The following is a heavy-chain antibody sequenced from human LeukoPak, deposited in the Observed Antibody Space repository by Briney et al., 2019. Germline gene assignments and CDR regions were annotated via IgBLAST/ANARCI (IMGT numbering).Heavy chain of an antibody. CDR1: GFTFSSYW. CDR3: AKERYGDYSFDY. D-gene: IGHD4-17*01. J-gene: IGHJ4*02. V-gene: IGHV3-74*01. Sequence: GGSLRLSCAASGFTFSSYWMHWVRQAPGKGLVWVSRISNDGSTTTYADSVKGRFTISRDNSKNTLYLQMNSLRAEDTAVYYCAKERYGDYSFDYWGQGTLVTVSS. CDR2: ISNDGSTT.